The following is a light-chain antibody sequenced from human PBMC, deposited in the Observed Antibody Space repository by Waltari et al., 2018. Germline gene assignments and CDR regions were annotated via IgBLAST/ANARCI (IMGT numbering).Light chain of an antibody. CDR3: QQYYEWQT. J-gene: IGKJ1*01. Sequence: EIVMTQSPAVLSVSPGQRATLSCRASETVNSHLAWYHQKPGQAPRLLIYDVSTRAAGIPARFIGSGSETEFTLTVTSLQSEDCAVYYCQQYYEWQTFGPGTKVEIK. V-gene: IGKV3D-15*01. CDR1: ETVNSH. CDR2: DVS.